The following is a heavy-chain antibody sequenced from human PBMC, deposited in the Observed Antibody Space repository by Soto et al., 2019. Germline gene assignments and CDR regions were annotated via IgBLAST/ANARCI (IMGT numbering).Heavy chain of an antibody. CDR1: GFTFSDYY. CDR2: ISSSGSTI. Sequence: PGGSLRLSCAASGFTFSDYYMSWIRQAPGKGLEWVSYISSSGSTIYYADSVEGRFTISRDTAKNSLYLQMNSLRAEDTAVYYCARDDYGGGDYYYYGMDVWGQGTTVTVSS. J-gene: IGHJ6*02. D-gene: IGHD4-17*01. CDR3: ARDDYGGGDYYYYGMDV. V-gene: IGHV3-11*01.